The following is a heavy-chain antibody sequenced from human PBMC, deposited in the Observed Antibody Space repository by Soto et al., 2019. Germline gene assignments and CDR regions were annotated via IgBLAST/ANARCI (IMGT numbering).Heavy chain of an antibody. Sequence: PGESLKISCKGSGYSFTSYWIGWVRQMPGKGLEWMGIIYPGDSDTRYSPSFQGQVTISADKSISTAYLQWSSLKASDTAMYYCARLRPVTRLGFGERRKKGDYYYYGMDVWGKGTTVTVSS. CDR1: GYSFTSYW. CDR2: IYPGDSDT. CDR3: ARLRPVTRLGFGERRKKGDYYYYGMDV. D-gene: IGHD3-10*01. J-gene: IGHJ6*04. V-gene: IGHV5-51*01.